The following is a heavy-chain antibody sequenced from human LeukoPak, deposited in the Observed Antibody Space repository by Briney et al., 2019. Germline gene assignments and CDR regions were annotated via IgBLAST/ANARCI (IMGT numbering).Heavy chain of an antibody. D-gene: IGHD5-24*01. CDR3: AMKAVPRPRLHDAFDF. CDR1: SGSISTSNYY. J-gene: IGHJ3*01. Sequence: SETLSLTCTVSSGSISTSNYYWGWVRQPPGKALEWIGNIFYSGSTYYSPSLKSRVTISLDTSRNQFSLKLNSVTAADTAVYYCAMKAVPRPRLHDAFDFWGQGTVVSVSS. V-gene: IGHV4-39*07. CDR2: IFYSGST.